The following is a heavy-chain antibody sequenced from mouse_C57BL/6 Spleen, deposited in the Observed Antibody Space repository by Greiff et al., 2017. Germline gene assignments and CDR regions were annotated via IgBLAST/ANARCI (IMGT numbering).Heavy chain of an antibody. CDR1: GFTFTDYY. J-gene: IGHJ4*01. Sequence: EVKLQESGGGLVQPGGSLSLSCAASGFTFTDYYMSWVRQPPGKALEWLGFIRNKANGYTTEYSASVKGRFTISRDNSQSILYLQMNALRAEDSATYYCARSSYYSNYHAMDYWGQGTSVTVSS. CDR2: IRNKANGYTT. V-gene: IGHV7-3*01. D-gene: IGHD2-5*01. CDR3: ARSSYYSNYHAMDY.